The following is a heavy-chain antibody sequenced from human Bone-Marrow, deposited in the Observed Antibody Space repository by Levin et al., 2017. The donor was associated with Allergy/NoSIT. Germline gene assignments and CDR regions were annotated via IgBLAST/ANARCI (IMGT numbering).Heavy chain of an antibody. Sequence: ASVKVSCKASGYTFSDYYIHWVRQAPGEGLQWMGWINPKSGGTNYAQKFQGRVTMTRDTPIGTAYMELSRLRSDDTAVYYCARKGYSGYNYGHYYYFGMDVWGQGTTVTVSS. CDR3: ARKGYSGYNYGHYYYFGMDV. V-gene: IGHV1-2*02. CDR1: GYTFSDYY. J-gene: IGHJ6*02. CDR2: INPKSGGT. D-gene: IGHD5-12*01.